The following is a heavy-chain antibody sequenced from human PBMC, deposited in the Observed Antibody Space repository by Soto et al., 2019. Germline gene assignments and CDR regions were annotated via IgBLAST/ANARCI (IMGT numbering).Heavy chain of an antibody. CDR2: INPNDGST. CDR1: GYTFSDYY. CDR3: GKDTGSGYYALDF. D-gene: IGHD3-22*01. V-gene: IGHV1-46*01. Sequence: QVQLVQSGAEVKKPGASVRASCKASGYTFSDYYIHWVRQAPGQGLEWMGIINPNDGSTFYAENFNDRVTMTRDTSTKTVYMDLSSLTSEDTAMYYCGKDTGSGYYALDFWGQGTMVTVSS. J-gene: IGHJ3*01.